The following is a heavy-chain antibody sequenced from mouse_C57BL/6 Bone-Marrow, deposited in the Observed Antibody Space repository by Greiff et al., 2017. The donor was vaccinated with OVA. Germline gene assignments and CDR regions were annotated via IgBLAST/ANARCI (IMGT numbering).Heavy chain of an antibody. D-gene: IGHD2-2*01. J-gene: IGHJ3*01. CDR2: IHPSDSDT. CDR3: AIGEEYSTMVTTGAY. V-gene: IGHV1-74*01. CDR1: GYTFTSYW. Sequence: QVQLQQPGAELVKPGASVKVSCKASGYTFTSYWMHWVKQRPGQGLEWIGRIHPSDSDTNYNQKVKGKATLTVDKSSSTAYMQLSSLTSEDSAVYYCAIGEEYSTMVTTGAYWGQGTLVTVSA.